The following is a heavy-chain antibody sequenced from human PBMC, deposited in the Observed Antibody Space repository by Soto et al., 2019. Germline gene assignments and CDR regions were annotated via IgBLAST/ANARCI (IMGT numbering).Heavy chain of an antibody. CDR1: GFTFDDYA. Sequence: EVQLVESGGGLVQPGRSLRLSCAASGFTFDDYAMHWVRQAPGKGLEWVSGISWNSGSIGYADSVKGRFTISRDNAKNSLYLQMNSLRAEDTALYYCAKDMRTGAIAARSRVFDYWGQGTLVTVSS. CDR2: ISWNSGSI. D-gene: IGHD6-6*01. CDR3: AKDMRTGAIAARSRVFDY. V-gene: IGHV3-9*01. J-gene: IGHJ4*02.